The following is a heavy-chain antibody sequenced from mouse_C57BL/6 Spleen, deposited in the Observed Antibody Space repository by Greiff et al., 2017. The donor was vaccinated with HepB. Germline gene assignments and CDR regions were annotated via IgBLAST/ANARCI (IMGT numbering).Heavy chain of an antibody. J-gene: IGHJ1*03. D-gene: IGHD2-1*01. Sequence: DVQLQESGPGLVKPSQSLSLTCSVTGYSITSGYYWNWIRQFPGNKLEWMGYISYDGSNNYNPSLKNRISITRDTSKNQFFLKLNSVTTEDTATYYCARKLRYFDVWGTGTTVTVSS. CDR1: GYSITSGYY. V-gene: IGHV3-6*01. CDR2: ISYDGSN. CDR3: ARKLRYFDV.